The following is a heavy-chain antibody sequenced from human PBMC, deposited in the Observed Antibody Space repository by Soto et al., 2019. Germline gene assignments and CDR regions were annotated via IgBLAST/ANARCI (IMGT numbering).Heavy chain of an antibody. CDR3: ARPMIVVVITTAGIDY. J-gene: IGHJ4*02. Sequence: QVQLVESGGGVVQPGRSLRLSCAASGFTFSSYAMHWVRQAPGKGLEWVAVISYDGSNKYYADSVKGRFTISRDNSKNTLYLQMNSLRAEDTAVYYCARPMIVVVITTAGIDYWGQGTLVTVSS. D-gene: IGHD3-22*01. CDR2: ISYDGSNK. V-gene: IGHV3-30-3*01. CDR1: GFTFSSYA.